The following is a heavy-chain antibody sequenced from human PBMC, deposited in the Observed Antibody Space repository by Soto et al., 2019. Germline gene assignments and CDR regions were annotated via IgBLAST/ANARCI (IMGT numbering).Heavy chain of an antibody. CDR2: INTDGSTT. CDR3: VRIRRGDGYTFGY. D-gene: IGHD5-12*01. J-gene: IGHJ4*02. Sequence: EVQLVESGGVSVQPGGSLRLSCTASGFTLSNYWMHWVRQAPGKGLVWVSRINTDGSTTTYADSVKGRFTISRDNAKNTLYLQMNRLRDEDTAVYYCVRIRRGDGYTFGYGGQGTLVTVSS. V-gene: IGHV3-74*01. CDR1: GFTLSNYW.